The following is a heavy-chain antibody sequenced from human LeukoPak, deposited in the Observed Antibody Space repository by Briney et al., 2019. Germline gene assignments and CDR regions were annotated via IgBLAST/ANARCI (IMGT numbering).Heavy chain of an antibody. J-gene: IGHJ4*02. V-gene: IGHV4-39*01. CDR3: ARHATRFLEWLLFGY. CDR2: IYYSGST. Sequence: PSETLSLTCTVSGGSISSSSYYWGWIRQPPGKGLEWTGSIYYSGSTYYNPSLKSRVTISVDTSKNQFSLKLSSVTAADTAVYYCARHATRFLEWLLFGYWGQGTLVTVSS. D-gene: IGHD3-3*01. CDR1: GGSISSSSYY.